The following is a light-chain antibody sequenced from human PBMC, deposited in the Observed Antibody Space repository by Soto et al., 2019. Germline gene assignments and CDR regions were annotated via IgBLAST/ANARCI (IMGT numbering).Light chain of an antibody. CDR1: QSVSNIY. CDR3: QQYGNSLSWT. Sequence: VLTQSPGTLSLSPGQTPSLSCRASQSVSNIYLGWYQKKPGQAPRLXIFDGSSRATGIPDRFSGSGSGTDLTLTISRLETGDFAVYYCQQYGNSLSWTFGQGTKVDIK. CDR2: DGS. V-gene: IGKV3-20*01. J-gene: IGKJ1*01.